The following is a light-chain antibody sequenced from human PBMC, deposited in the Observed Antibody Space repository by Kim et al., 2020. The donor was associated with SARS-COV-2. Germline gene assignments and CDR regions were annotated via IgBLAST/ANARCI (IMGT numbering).Light chain of an antibody. Sequence: GQSMTISCTGSSSDIGAFSDVSWYQHHPDKAPQLIISDVNKRPSGVSDRFSGSKSGNTASLTISGLQPEDAADYYCSSYTYSKAWVFGGGTQLTVL. CDR1: SSDIGAFSD. V-gene: IGLV2-14*03. J-gene: IGLJ3*02. CDR3: SSYTYSKAWV. CDR2: DVN.